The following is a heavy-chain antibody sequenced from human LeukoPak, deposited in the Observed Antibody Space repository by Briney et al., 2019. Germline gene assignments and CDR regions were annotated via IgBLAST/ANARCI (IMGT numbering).Heavy chain of an antibody. J-gene: IGHJ4*02. V-gene: IGHV1-2*02. Sequence: ASVKVSCKASGYTFTSYGISWVRQAPGQGLEWMGWINPNSGGTNYAQKFQGRVTMTRDTSISTAYMELSRLRSDDTAVYYCARIIAAAASDYWGQGTLVTVSS. CDR3: ARIIAAAASDY. CDR2: INPNSGGT. CDR1: GYTFTSYG. D-gene: IGHD6-13*01.